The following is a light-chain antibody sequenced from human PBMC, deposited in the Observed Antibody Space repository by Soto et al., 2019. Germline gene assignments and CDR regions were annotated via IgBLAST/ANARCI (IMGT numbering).Light chain of an antibody. V-gene: IGKV3-15*01. CDR3: QQYGSSPRT. Sequence: EIVMTQSPATLSVSPGGRATLSCRASQSISDTLAWYQQKPGQAPRLLIYGASTRAPGFPARFSGSGSGTDFTLTISRLEPEDFAVYYCQQYGSSPRTFGQGTKLEI. J-gene: IGKJ2*02. CDR1: QSISDT. CDR2: GAS.